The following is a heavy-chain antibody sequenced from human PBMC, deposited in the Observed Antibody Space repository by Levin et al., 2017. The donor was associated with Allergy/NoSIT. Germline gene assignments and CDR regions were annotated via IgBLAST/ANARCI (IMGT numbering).Heavy chain of an antibody. CDR3: ARGQATGVY. J-gene: IGHJ4*02. Sequence: GESLKISCAASGFTFSNYWMTWVRQAPGKGLEWVANIKQDGSEKNYVDSVKGRFTISRDNAKNSLFLQMNSLRAEDTAVYYCARGQATGVYWGQGTLVTVSS. CDR2: IKQDGSEK. CDR1: GFTFSNYW. V-gene: IGHV3-7*01.